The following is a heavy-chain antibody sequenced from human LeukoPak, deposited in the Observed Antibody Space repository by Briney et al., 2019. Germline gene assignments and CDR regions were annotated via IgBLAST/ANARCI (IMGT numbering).Heavy chain of an antibody. Sequence: GGSLRLSCAASGFALSSHWMTWVRQVPGRGPEWVANVNRDGSETYYLDSVKGRFTISKDNAKNSLYLQMNSLRAEDTALYHCARNNGMDAWGQGTTVIVSS. V-gene: IGHV3-7*03. CDR2: VNRDGSET. J-gene: IGHJ6*02. CDR1: GFALSSHW. CDR3: ARNNGMDA.